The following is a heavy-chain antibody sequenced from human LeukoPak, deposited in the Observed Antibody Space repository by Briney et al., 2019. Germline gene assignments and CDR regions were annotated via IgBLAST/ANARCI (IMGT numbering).Heavy chain of an antibody. CDR1: GFTFSSYA. CDR2: ISGSGDST. Sequence: GGSLRLSCAASGFTFSSYAMSWVRQPPGKGLEWVSGISGSGDSTYYADSVKGQFAISRDNSKNTLYLQMNSLRAEDTAVYYCAKEGPRGLAFDIWGQGTVVTVSS. J-gene: IGHJ3*02. CDR3: AKEGPRGLAFDI. V-gene: IGHV3-23*01.